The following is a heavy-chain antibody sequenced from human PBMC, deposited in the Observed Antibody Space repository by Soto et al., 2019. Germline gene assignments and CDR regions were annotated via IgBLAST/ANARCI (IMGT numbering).Heavy chain of an antibody. D-gene: IGHD3-22*01. CDR2: VYTSGST. CDR1: GGSISSNY. CDR3: ARGSSGYYYLFDY. V-gene: IGHV4-4*07. J-gene: IGHJ4*02. Sequence: ETLSLTCTVSGGSISSNYWSWIRQPAGKGLEWIGRVYTSGSTNYNPSLKSRVTMSVDTSKNQFSLKLSSVTAADTAVYYCARGSSGYYYLFDYWGQGTLVTVSS.